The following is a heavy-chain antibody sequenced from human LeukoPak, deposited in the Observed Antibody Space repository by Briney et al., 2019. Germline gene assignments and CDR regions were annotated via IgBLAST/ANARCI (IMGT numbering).Heavy chain of an antibody. D-gene: IGHD4-17*01. V-gene: IGHV3-7*01. J-gene: IGHJ4*02. Sequence: GGSLRLSCAASGFTFNSYWMSWVRQAPGKGLEWVANIKQDGSEKYYVDSVKGRFTISRDNAKNSLYLQMNSLRAEDTAVYYCTTGSTTVTTISPNWGQGTLVTVSS. CDR2: IKQDGSEK. CDR3: TTGSTTVTTISPN. CDR1: GFTFNSYW.